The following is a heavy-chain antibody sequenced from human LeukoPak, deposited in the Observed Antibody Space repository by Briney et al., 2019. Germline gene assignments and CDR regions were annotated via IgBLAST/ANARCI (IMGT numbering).Heavy chain of an antibody. V-gene: IGHV3-21*01. CDR1: GFTFSSYS. CDR3: ARVASGTLYGMDV. Sequence: GGSLRLSCAASGFTFSSYSMNWVRQAPGKGLEWVSSISSSSSYIYYADSVKGRFTISRDNAKNSLYLQMNSLRAEDTAVYYCARVASGTLYGMDVWGQGTTVTVSS. J-gene: IGHJ6*02. D-gene: IGHD1-26*01. CDR2: ISSSSSYI.